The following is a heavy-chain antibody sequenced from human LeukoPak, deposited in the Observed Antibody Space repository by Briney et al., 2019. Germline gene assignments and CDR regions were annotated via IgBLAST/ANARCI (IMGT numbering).Heavy chain of an antibody. V-gene: IGHV1-8*01. CDR3: ARGVYVWNERYYFDY. Sequence: VASVKVSCKASGYTFTSYDINWVRQATGQGLEWMGWMNPNSGNTGFAQQFQGRVTMTRNTSLNTAYLELSSLRSEDTAVYFCARGVYVWNERYYFDYWGQGTLVTVSS. CDR1: GYTFTSYD. J-gene: IGHJ4*02. D-gene: IGHD1-1*01. CDR2: MNPNSGNT.